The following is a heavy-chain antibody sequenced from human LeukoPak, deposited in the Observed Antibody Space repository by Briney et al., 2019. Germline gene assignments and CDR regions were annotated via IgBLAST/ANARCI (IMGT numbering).Heavy chain of an antibody. V-gene: IGHV4-59*01. Sequence: PSETLSLTCTVSSGSISSYYWSWIRQPPGKGLEWIGYISNSGSTTYNPSLKSRVTFSLDTSKNQFSLKLSSVTAADTAVYYCARLVEGSGSFNWFDPWGQGTLVTVSS. J-gene: IGHJ5*02. CDR1: SGSISSYY. CDR2: ISNSGST. CDR3: ARLVEGSGSFNWFDP. D-gene: IGHD3-10*01.